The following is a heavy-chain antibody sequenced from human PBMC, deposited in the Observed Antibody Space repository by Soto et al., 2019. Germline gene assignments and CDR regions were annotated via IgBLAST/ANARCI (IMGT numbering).Heavy chain of an antibody. V-gene: IGHV3-66*01. Sequence: GGSLRLSCAASGFTFSSYSMNWVRQAPGKGLEWVSVIYSGGSTYYADSVKGRFTISRDNSKNTLYLQMNSLRAEDTAVYYCAKDFEIHRFDYWGQGTLVTVSS. CDR1: GFTFSSYS. J-gene: IGHJ4*02. CDR3: AKDFEIHRFDY. CDR2: IYSGGST.